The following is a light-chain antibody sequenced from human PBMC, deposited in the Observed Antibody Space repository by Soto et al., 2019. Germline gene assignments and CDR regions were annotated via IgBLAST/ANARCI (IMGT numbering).Light chain of an antibody. J-gene: IGKJ1*01. CDR2: KAS. Sequence: DIPMTQSPSTLSASVGGRVTITCRASQSISSWLAWYQQKPGKAPKVLIYKASTLESGVPSRFSGGGSGTEFTLTISSLQPDDFATYYCQQYNSYPWTFGQGTKVDIK. V-gene: IGKV1-5*03. CDR1: QSISSW. CDR3: QQYNSYPWT.